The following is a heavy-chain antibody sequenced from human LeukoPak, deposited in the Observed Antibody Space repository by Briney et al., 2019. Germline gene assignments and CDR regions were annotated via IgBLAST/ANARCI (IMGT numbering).Heavy chain of an antibody. J-gene: IGHJ4*02. CDR1: GYTFTSYY. V-gene: IGHV1-46*01. CDR2: INPSDGST. D-gene: IGHD5-18*01. Sequence: ASVKVTCKASGYTFTSYYIHWVRQAPGQGLEWMGIINPSDGSTIYAQKFQGRVTMTRDMSTSTVYMELSSLRSEDTAVYYCARVVTAFHFDYWGQGTLVTVSS. CDR3: ARVVTAFHFDY.